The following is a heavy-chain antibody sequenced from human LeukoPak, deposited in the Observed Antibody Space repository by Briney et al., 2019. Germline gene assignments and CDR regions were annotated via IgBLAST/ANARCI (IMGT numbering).Heavy chain of an antibody. D-gene: IGHD6-13*01. J-gene: IGHJ4*02. V-gene: IGHV1-69*06. CDR2: IIPIFGTA. CDR3: AKDRFKAAAYFDY. Sequence: ASVKVSCKASGYTFINYGISWVRQAPGQGLEWMGGIIPIFGTANYAQKFQGRVTITADKSTSTAYMELSSLRSEDTAVYYCAKDRFKAAAYFDYWGQGTLVTVSS. CDR1: GYTFINYG.